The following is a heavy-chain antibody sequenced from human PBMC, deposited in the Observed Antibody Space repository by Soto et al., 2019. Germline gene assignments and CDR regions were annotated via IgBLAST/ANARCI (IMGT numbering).Heavy chain of an antibody. D-gene: IGHD6-13*01. J-gene: IGHJ6*02. Sequence: ASVKVSCKASGGTFSSYAISWVRQAPGQGLEWMGGIIPIFGTANYAQKFQGRVTITADESTSTAYMELSSLRSEDTAVYYCASVLAAAVRETNGMDVWGQGTTVTVSS. CDR2: IIPIFGTA. CDR1: GGTFSSYA. V-gene: IGHV1-69*13. CDR3: ASVLAAAVRETNGMDV.